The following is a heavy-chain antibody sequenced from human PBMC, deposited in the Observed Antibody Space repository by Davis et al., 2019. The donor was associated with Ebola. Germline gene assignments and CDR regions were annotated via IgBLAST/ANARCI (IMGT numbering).Heavy chain of an antibody. Sequence: SLKLSCVGSGFTFEDYAMHWVRQIPGKGLEWVSSISWNADDVGYVDSVKGRFSISRDNAKKSLYLEMSDLRLDDTALYYCAKDSLRYSGAYGGWLDSWGQGIQVTVSS. CDR3: AKDSLRYSGAYGGWLDS. D-gene: IGHD5-12*01. CDR2: ISWNADDV. J-gene: IGHJ5*01. V-gene: IGHV3-9*01. CDR1: GFTFEDYA.